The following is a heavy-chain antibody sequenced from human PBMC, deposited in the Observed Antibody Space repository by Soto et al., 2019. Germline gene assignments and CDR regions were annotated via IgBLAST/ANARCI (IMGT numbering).Heavy chain of an antibody. Sequence: GSLRLSCVASGFTFSDYYMSWIRQAPGKGLVWVSCISSSGSSTSYADSVKGRFTISRDNAKNTLYLQMNSLIAEDTAVYYCARANSGYDFWGQGTLVTVSS. D-gene: IGHD5-12*01. CDR2: ISSSGSST. V-gene: IGHV3-11*06. CDR3: ARANSGYDF. CDR1: GFTFSDYY. J-gene: IGHJ4*02.